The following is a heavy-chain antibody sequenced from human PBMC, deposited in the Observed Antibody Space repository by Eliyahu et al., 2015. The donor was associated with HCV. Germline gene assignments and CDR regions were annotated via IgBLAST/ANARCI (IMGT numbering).Heavy chain of an antibody. V-gene: IGHV4-39*01. Sequence: QLQLQESGPGLVKPSETLSLTCTVSGDSISVDHFWGWIRXPPGKGLEYIGSILYTGNTHYNPDLRSRVIISVDTSKNQFSLNLSSVTAADTAVYYCARLGLGSSWFYWGQGTLVTVSS. D-gene: IGHD6-13*01. CDR3: ARLGLGSSWFY. J-gene: IGHJ4*02. CDR1: GDSISVDHF. CDR2: ILYTGNT.